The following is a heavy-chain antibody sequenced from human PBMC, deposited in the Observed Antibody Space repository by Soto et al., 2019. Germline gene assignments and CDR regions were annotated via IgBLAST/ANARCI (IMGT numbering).Heavy chain of an antibody. CDR1: GFTFRNYA. J-gene: IGHJ6*02. D-gene: IGHD2-2*02. CDR3: ARGDCSAAGCYIHYYYGMDV. CDR2: ISRSGGTS. V-gene: IGHV3-23*01. Sequence: GGSVRLSCAAAGFTFRNYAMSWVRQAPGKGLEWVSAISRSGGTSYYADSVKGRFTISRDNAKNTLYLQMDNLRAEDTAVYYCARGDCSAAGCYIHYYYGMDVWGQGTTVTVSS.